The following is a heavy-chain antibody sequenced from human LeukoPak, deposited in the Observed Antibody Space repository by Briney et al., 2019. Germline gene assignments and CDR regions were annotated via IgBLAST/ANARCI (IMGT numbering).Heavy chain of an antibody. Sequence: GGSLRLSCAASGFTFRSYGMSWVRQAPGKGLEWVSIISDNGANTYYADSVRGRLTISRDNSQNTLYLQMNSLRAEDTAVYYCARRAGAYSQPYDYWGQGTLVTVSS. CDR3: ARRAGAYSQPYDY. CDR1: GFTFRSYG. V-gene: IGHV3-23*01. D-gene: IGHD4/OR15-4a*01. J-gene: IGHJ4*02. CDR2: ISDNGANT.